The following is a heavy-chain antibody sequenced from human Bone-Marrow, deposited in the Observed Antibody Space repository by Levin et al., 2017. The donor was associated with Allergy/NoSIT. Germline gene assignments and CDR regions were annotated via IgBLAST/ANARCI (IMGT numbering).Heavy chain of an antibody. CDR1: GFTLRSFA. J-gene: IGHJ6*03. CDR2: ISYDGTTK. Sequence: GGSLRLSCEASGFTLRSFAMHWVRQAPGQGLKWVAVISYDGTTKHYADSVTGRFVISRDNSKNTVSLQMNNLRPDDTGMYYCAKRRPYSDPEATNYIYNLDVWGQGTTVIVSS. V-gene: IGHV3-30*09. CDR3: AKRRPYSDPEATNYIYNLDV. D-gene: IGHD5-12*01.